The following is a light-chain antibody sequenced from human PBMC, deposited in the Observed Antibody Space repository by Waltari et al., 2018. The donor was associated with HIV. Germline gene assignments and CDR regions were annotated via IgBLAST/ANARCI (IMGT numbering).Light chain of an antibody. Sequence: SSELTQDPAVSVALGQTVRITCQGDTLRNYYATWYQQKPGQAPLLVMYGKNNRPSGIPDRFSGSTSGNTASLTITGTQAEDEADYYCSSRDNSGNHVVFGGGTKRTVL. J-gene: IGLJ2*01. V-gene: IGLV3-19*01. CDR1: TLRNYY. CDR3: SSRDNSGNHVV. CDR2: GKN.